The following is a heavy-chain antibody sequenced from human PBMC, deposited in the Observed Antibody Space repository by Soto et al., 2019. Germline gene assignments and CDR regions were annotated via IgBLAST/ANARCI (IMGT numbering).Heavy chain of an antibody. Sequence: GSLRLSCAASGFTVSSNYMSWVRQAPGKGLEWVSVIYSGGSTYYADSVKGRFTISRDNSKNTLYLQMNSLRAEDTAVYYCARAIAAARGLGGGLDGMDVWGQGTTVTVSS. D-gene: IGHD6-13*01. CDR3: ARAIAAARGLGGGLDGMDV. CDR1: GFTVSSNY. V-gene: IGHV3-53*01. CDR2: IYSGGST. J-gene: IGHJ6*02.